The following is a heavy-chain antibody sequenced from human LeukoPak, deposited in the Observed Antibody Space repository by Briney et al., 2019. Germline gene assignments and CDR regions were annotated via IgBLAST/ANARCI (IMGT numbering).Heavy chain of an antibody. D-gene: IGHD6-19*01. CDR1: GFTFSSYS. V-gene: IGHV3-21*01. CDR2: ISSSSSYI. J-gene: IGHJ4*02. Sequence: PGGSLRLSCAASGFTFSSYSMNWVRQAPGKGLEWVSSISSSSSYIYYADSVKGRFTISRDNAKNSLYLQMNSLRAEDTAVYYCARDKDQWLQPVSFDYWGQGTLVTVSS. CDR3: ARDKDQWLQPVSFDY.